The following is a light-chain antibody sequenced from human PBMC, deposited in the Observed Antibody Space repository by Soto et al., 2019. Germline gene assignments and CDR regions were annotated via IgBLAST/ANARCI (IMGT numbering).Light chain of an antibody. Sequence: QSVLIQPASVSGSPGQSITISCTGTSVGASNYVSWYQHHPHRAPKLLIYEVSYRPSGVSNRFSGSKSGNTASLTISGLQAEDEADYYCSSYTSSNTLEVFGIGTKVTVL. CDR2: EVS. V-gene: IGLV2-14*01. CDR1: SVGASNY. CDR3: SSYTSSNTLEV. J-gene: IGLJ1*01.